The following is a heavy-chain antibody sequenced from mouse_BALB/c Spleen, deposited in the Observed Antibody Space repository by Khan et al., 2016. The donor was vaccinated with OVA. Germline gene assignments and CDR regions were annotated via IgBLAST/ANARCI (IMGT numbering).Heavy chain of an antibody. CDR2: IYPGSGNT. V-gene: IGHV1-63*02. J-gene: IGHJ4*01. CDR1: GYTFTNYW. D-gene: IGHD1-1*01. CDR3: ARPYYYGSRYDTMDA. Sequence: QVQLKQSGAELVRPGTSVKMSCKAAGYTFTNYWIGWIKQRPGHGLEWSGDIYPGSGNTNFNENFRGKATLTADTSSSTAYMQLSSLTSKDSAIYYCARPYYYGSRYDTMDAWGQGTSVTVSS.